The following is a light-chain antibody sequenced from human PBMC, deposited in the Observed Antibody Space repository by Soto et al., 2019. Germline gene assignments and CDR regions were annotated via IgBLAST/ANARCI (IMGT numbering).Light chain of an antibody. CDR3: QQTKSYPST. CDR2: GAS. J-gene: IGKJ4*01. Sequence: AIQLTQSPSSLSASVGDRVTITCRASQDISSSIAWYQQKAGKAPKLLIYGASILQSGVPSGFSGSGFGTDFTLTISRLRAEDVAIYFCQQTKSYPSTFGGGTRVEI. V-gene: IGKV1-13*02. CDR1: QDISSS.